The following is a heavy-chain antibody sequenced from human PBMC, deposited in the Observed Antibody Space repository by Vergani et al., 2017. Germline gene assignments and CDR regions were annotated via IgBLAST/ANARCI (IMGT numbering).Heavy chain of an antibody. CDR2: IFSNDEK. Sequence: QVTLKESGPVLVKPTETLTLTCTVSGFSLSNARMGVSCIRQPPGKALEWLAHIFSNDEKSYSTSLKSRLTISKDTSKSQVVLTMTNMDPVDTATYYCARIAWYNWNGDWFDPWGQGTLVTVSS. CDR3: ARIAWYNWNGDWFDP. J-gene: IGHJ5*02. V-gene: IGHV2-26*01. D-gene: IGHD1-1*01. CDR1: GFSLSNARMG.